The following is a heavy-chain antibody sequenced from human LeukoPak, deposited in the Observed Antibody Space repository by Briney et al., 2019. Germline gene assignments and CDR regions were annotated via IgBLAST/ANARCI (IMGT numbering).Heavy chain of an antibody. CDR3: ARVAVVVVAATGGLLGYFDY. V-gene: IGHV4-34*01. CDR2: INHSGST. CDR1: GGSFSDYY. J-gene: IGHJ4*02. D-gene: IGHD2-15*01. Sequence: PSETLSLTCAVCGGSFSDYYWSWIRQPPGKGLEWIGEINHSGSTNYNPSLKNRVTISVDTSKNQFSLKLSSVTAADTAVYYCARVAVVVVAATGGLLGYFDYWGQGTLVTVSS.